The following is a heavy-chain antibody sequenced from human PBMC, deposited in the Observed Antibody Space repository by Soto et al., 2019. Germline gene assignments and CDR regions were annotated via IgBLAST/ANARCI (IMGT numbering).Heavy chain of an antibody. CDR3: AREGYCSGGSCGDFDY. Sequence: QVQLVQSGAEVKKPGSSVKVSCKASGGTFSSYTISWVRQAPGQGLEWMGRIIPILGIANYAQKVQGRVTITADKCTSTAYMELSSLRSEDTAVYYCAREGYCSGGSCGDFDYWGQGTLVTVSS. V-gene: IGHV1-69*08. J-gene: IGHJ4*02. CDR2: IIPILGIA. D-gene: IGHD2-15*01. CDR1: GGTFSSYT.